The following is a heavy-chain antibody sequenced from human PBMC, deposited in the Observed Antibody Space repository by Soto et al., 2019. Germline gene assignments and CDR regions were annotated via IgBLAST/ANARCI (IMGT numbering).Heavy chain of an antibody. J-gene: IGHJ6*02. Sequence: PGESLKISCKGSGYSFTSYWIGWVRQMPGKGLEWMGIIYPGDSDTRYSPSFQGQVTISADKSISTAYLQWSSLKASDTAMYYCARLPYYDSSGYSRDIGPNYYYYYGMDVCGQGTTLTVS. CDR2: IYPGDSDT. CDR1: GYSFTSYW. D-gene: IGHD3-22*01. CDR3: ARLPYYDSSGYSRDIGPNYYYYYGMDV. V-gene: IGHV5-51*01.